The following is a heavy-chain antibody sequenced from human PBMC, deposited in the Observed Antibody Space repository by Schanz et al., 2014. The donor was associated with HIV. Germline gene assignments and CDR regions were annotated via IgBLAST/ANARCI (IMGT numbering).Heavy chain of an antibody. V-gene: IGHV3-33*01. CDR3: VRDQGTTWISGGNWFDP. D-gene: IGHD1-1*01. Sequence: QVQLVESGGGVVQPGRSLRLSCAASGFIFSSYGMHWVRQAPGKGLEWVAVIWYDGSKKYYADSVKGRFTISRDNSKNTLYLQMNSLRAEDTAVYYCVRDQGTTWISGGNWFDPWGQGTLVTVSS. CDR1: GFIFSSYG. CDR2: IWYDGSKK. J-gene: IGHJ5*02.